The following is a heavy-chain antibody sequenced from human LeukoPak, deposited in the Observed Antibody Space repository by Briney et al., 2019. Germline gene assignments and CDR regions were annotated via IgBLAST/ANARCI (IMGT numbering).Heavy chain of an antibody. CDR1: GYTFTGYY. D-gene: IGHD2-21*01. Sequence: GASVKVSCKASGYTFTGYYIHWVRQAPGQGLEWMGRIGPSSGYTSYSQKFQGSVTMTRDTSITTAYMELSTLTSDDTSVYYCARGTYYSGYWGQGTLVTVSS. CDR3: ARGTYYSGY. J-gene: IGHJ4*02. V-gene: IGHV1-2*06. CDR2: IGPSSGYT.